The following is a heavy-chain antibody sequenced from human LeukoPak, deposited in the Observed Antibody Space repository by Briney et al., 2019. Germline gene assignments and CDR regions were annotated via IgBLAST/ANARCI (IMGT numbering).Heavy chain of an antibody. V-gene: IGHV3-74*01. J-gene: IGHJ4*02. Sequence: GGSLRLSCAASGFSFSNYWMHWVRQVPGKGLMWVSRIKTDGSSTSYADSVKGRFTISRDNAKNSLYLQMNSLRAEDTAVYYCAKDGLYYFDYWGQGTLVTVSS. CDR3: AKDGLYYFDY. CDR2: IKTDGSST. CDR1: GFSFSNYW.